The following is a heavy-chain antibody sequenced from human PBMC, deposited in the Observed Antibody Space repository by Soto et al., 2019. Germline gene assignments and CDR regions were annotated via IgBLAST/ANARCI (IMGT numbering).Heavy chain of an antibody. CDR2: THDSGST. V-gene: IGHV4-59*08. CDR1: GGSISSYY. CDR3: ARHSYCSSICWFDP. Sequence: SETPSLTCTVSGGSISSYYWSWIRQSPGKGLEWIGYTHDSGSTNYNPSHKSRVTMSVDTSKNQFSLKMSSMTAADTAVYYCARHSYCSSICWFDPRGQGTLVTVS. D-gene: IGHD2-2*01. J-gene: IGHJ5*02.